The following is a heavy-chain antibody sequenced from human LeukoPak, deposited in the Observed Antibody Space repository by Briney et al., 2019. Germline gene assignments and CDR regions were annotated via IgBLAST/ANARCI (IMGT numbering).Heavy chain of an antibody. CDR2: IIPLFGTA. D-gene: IGHD2-15*01. Sequence: ASVKVSCKAFGGSFSSEAISWGRQAPGEGLEWMGGIIPLFGTATYAQKFQGRVTITTDESTSTAYMEVSSLRSEDTAVYYCGRKAGDCGGGSCYSIDYWGQGTLVTVSS. J-gene: IGHJ4*02. V-gene: IGHV1-69*05. CDR3: GRKAGDCGGGSCYSIDY. CDR1: GGSFSSEA.